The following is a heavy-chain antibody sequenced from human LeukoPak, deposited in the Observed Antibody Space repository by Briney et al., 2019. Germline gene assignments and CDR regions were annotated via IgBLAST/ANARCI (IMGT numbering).Heavy chain of an antibody. CDR2: IKQDGSEK. Sequence: GGSLRLSCAASGFIFSSYWMTWVRQAPGKGLEWVANIKQDGSEKYYVDSVKGRFTISRDNARNSLYLQMNSLRAEDTAVYYCARLSSSGSYYAQFFDYWGQGTLVTVSS. CDR3: ARLSSSGSYYAQFFDY. D-gene: IGHD1-26*01. V-gene: IGHV3-7*01. CDR1: GFIFSSYW. J-gene: IGHJ4*02.